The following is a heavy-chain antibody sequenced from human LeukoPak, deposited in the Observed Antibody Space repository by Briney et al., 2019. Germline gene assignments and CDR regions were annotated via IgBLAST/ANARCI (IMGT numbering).Heavy chain of an antibody. Sequence: PSETLSLTCTVSGGSISSSSYYWGWIRQPPGKGLEWIGSIYYSGSTYYNPSLKSRVTISVDTSKNQFSLKLSSVTAADTAVYYCARDLGRDSSGWYNWFDPWGQGTLVTVSS. J-gene: IGHJ5*02. CDR2: IYYSGST. CDR1: GGSISSSSYY. V-gene: IGHV4-39*07. D-gene: IGHD6-19*01. CDR3: ARDLGRDSSGWYNWFDP.